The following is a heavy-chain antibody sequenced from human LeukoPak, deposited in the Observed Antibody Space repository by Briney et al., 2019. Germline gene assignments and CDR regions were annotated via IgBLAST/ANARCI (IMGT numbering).Heavy chain of an antibody. V-gene: IGHV4-31*03. CDR1: GGSISSGDYY. CDR3: ATRGYGSTWHSQN. D-gene: IGHD6-13*01. J-gene: IGHJ4*02. CDR2: IYYSGNT. Sequence: PSETLSLTCTVSGGSISSGDYYWSWIRQHPRKGLEWIGYIYYSGNTYYNPSLKSRVTISVDTSKNQFSLKLSSVTDADTAVYYCATRGYGSTWHSQNWGQGTLVTVSS.